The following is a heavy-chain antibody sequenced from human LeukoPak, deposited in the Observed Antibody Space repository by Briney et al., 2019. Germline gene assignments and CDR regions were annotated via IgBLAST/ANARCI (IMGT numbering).Heavy chain of an antibody. CDR3: AKSLYWYFDL. CDR2: ISYDGSNK. Sequence: PGGSLRLSCAASGFTFSSYAMHWVRQAPGKGLEWVAVISYDGSNKYYADSVKGRFTISRDSSKNTLYLQMNSLRAEDTAVYYCAKSLYWYFDLWGRGTLVTVSS. CDR1: GFTFSSYA. J-gene: IGHJ2*01. V-gene: IGHV3-30*04.